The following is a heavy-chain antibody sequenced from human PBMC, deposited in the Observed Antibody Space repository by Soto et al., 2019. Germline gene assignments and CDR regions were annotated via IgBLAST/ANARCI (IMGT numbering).Heavy chain of an antibody. CDR1: GFSVSRNY. D-gene: IGHD6-19*01. V-gene: IGHV3-53*01. CDR3: VRGSLGSGWYD. CDR2: IITGGNT. Sequence: EVQLVESGGGLIQPGDSLRLSCAASGFSVSRNYMGWVRQAPVKGLDWVSSIITGGNTYYADSVKGRFTISRDTSKNTLHLQMNSLTVDDTAIYFCVRGSLGSGWYDWGRGTLVTVSP. J-gene: IGHJ4*02.